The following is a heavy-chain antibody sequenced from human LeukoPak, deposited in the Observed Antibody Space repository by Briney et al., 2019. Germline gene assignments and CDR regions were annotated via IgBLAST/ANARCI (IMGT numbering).Heavy chain of an antibody. V-gene: IGHV1-2*02. J-gene: IGHJ5*02. CDR3: ARGYAGYYGSGSYFYWFDP. Sequence: GASVKVSFKASVYTFTVYYMHWVRQAPGQGLEGMGWINPNSGGTNYAQKFQGRVTMTRDTSISTAYMELSRLRSDDTAVYYCARGYAGYYGSGSYFYWFDPWGQGTLVTVSS. CDR2: INPNSGGT. D-gene: IGHD3-10*01. CDR1: VYTFTVYY.